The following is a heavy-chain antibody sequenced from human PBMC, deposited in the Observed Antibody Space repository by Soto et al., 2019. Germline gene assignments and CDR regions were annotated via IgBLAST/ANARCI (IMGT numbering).Heavy chain of an antibody. J-gene: IGHJ6*02. CDR3: AREGVSPYYYYGMDV. CDR2: ISGYNGDP. D-gene: IGHD3-10*01. CDR1: GYSFTTYG. Sequence: QVHLVQSGAEVKKPGASVKVSCKASGYSFTTYGISWVRQAPGQGLEWMGWISGYNGDPNYVQNFQDRVTMTTDTSTSTAYMELRSLRSDDTAVYYCAREGVSPYYYYGMDVWGQGTTVTVSS. V-gene: IGHV1-18*01.